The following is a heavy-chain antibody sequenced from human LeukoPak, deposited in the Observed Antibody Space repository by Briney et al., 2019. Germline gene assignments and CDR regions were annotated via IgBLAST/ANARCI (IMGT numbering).Heavy chain of an antibody. Sequence: SEPLSLTCIVSGGSIRSYYWTWIRQPPGKGLEWLGYTHFSGRTIYNTSLKGRVTISVDTSRNQFSLKLNSVTATDTAVYFCARRDYQLLTGYYGGSTYNYYYMDVWGKGTTVTVSS. V-gene: IGHV4-4*09. CDR3: ARRDYQLLTGYYGGSTYNYYYMDV. CDR1: GGSIRSYY. D-gene: IGHD3-9*01. J-gene: IGHJ6*03. CDR2: THFSGRT.